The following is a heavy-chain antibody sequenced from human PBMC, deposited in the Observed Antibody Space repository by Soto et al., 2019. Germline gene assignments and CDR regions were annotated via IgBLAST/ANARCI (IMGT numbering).Heavy chain of an antibody. D-gene: IGHD2-8*01. J-gene: IGHJ5*02. CDR3: ARWWMYAPRFDH. CDR2: IYHSGST. V-gene: IGHV4-30-2*01. CDR1: GGSISSGGYS. Sequence: QLQLQESGSGLVKPSQTLSLTCAVSGGSISSGGYSWSWIRQPPGKGLEWIGYIYHSGSTYYNPLLKSRATISVDRSKNQFSLKLSSVTAADTAVYYCARWWMYAPRFDHWGQGTLVTVSS.